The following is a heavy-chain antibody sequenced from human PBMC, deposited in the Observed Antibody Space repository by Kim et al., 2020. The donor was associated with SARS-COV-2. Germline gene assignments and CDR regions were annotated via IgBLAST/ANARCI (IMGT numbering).Heavy chain of an antibody. V-gene: IGHV3-23*01. CDR3: AKSLWFLEWTLTYYGMDV. J-gene: IGHJ6*02. CDR2: ISGSGGST. Sequence: GGSLRLSCAASGFTFSSYAMSWVRQAPGKGLEWVSAISGSGGSTYYADSVKGRFTISRDNSKNTLYLQMNSLRAEDTAVYYCAKSLWFLEWTLTYYGMDVWGQGTTVTVSS. D-gene: IGHD3-3*01. CDR1: GFTFSSYA.